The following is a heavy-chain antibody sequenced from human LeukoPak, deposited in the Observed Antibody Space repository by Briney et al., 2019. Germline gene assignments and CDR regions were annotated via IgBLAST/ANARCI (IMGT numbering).Heavy chain of an antibody. J-gene: IGHJ4*02. CDR2: INHSGTT. CDR1: GGSFSGYY. CDR3: ARASHWNQLHYFDY. Sequence: PSETLSLTCAVYGGSFSGYYWSWIRQPPGKGLEWIGEINHSGTTFYNPSLKSRLTISVDPSKNQFSVRLNSVTAADTAVYYCARASHWNQLHYFDYWGQGTLVTVSS. V-gene: IGHV4-34*01. D-gene: IGHD1-1*01.